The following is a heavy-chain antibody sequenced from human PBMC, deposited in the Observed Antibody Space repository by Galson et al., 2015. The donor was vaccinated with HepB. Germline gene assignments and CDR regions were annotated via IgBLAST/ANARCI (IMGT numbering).Heavy chain of an antibody. J-gene: IGHJ6*02. Sequence: SLRLSCAASGFTFDDYAMHWVRQAPGKGLGWVSGISWNSGSIGYADSVKGRFTISRDNAKNSLYLQMNSLRAEDTALYYCAKDKSSGWYDHYYYGMDVWGQGATVTVSS. CDR2: ISWNSGSI. CDR3: AKDKSSGWYDHYYYGMDV. CDR1: GFTFDDYA. V-gene: IGHV3-9*01. D-gene: IGHD6-19*01.